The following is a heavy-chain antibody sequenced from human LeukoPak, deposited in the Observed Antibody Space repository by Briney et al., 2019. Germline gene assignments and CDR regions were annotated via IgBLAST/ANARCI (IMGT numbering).Heavy chain of an antibody. D-gene: IGHD2-15*01. CDR2: IIPIFGTA. J-gene: IGHJ4*02. Sequence: ASVKVSCKASGGTFSSYGISWVRQAPGQGLEWMGGIIPIFGTANYAQKFQGRVTITTDESTSTAYMELSSLRSEDTAVYYCARGVICSGGSCYSTYYFDYWGQGTLVTVSS. CDR3: ARGVICSGGSCYSTYYFDY. V-gene: IGHV1-69*05. CDR1: GGTFSSYG.